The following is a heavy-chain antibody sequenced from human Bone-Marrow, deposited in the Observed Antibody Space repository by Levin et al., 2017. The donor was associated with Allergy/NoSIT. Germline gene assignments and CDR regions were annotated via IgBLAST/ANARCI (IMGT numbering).Heavy chain of an antibody. V-gene: IGHV4-59*01. J-gene: IGHJ4*02. CDR1: GVSFRDSY. CDR3: ARYSSSWSNFDY. CDR2: IYHSGTT. D-gene: IGHD6-13*01. Sequence: SQTLSLTCTVSGVSFRDSYWSWIRQPPGKGLEWIGYIYHSGTTNYNPSLKSRVTISVDTSKKQFSLNLMSATAADTAVYFCARYSSSWSNFDYWGQGTLVTVSS.